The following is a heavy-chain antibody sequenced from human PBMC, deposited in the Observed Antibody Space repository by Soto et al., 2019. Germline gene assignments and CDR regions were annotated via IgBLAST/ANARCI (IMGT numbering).Heavy chain of an antibody. V-gene: IGHV1-3*01. CDR1: GYTFTSYA. Sequence: ASVKVSCKASGYTFTSYAMHWVRQAPGQRLEWMGWINAGNGNTKYSQKFQGRVTITRDTSASTAYMELSSLRSEDTAVYYCARDCLSCGYGYSDFWGQGALVTVSS. D-gene: IGHD5-12*01. J-gene: IGHJ4*02. CDR3: ARDCLSCGYGYSDF. CDR2: INAGNGNT.